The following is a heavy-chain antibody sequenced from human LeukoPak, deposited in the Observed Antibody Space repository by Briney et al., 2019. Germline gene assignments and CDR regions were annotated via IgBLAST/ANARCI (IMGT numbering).Heavy chain of an antibody. D-gene: IGHD3-10*01. J-gene: IGHJ4*02. CDR1: GGSISSSSYY. CDR3: ANMVRGAIPLY. CDR2: ICYSGST. V-gene: IGHV4-39*01. Sequence: SETLSLTCTVSGGSISSSSYYWGWIRQPPGKGLEWIGSICYSGSTYYNPSLKSRVTISVDTSKNQFSLKLSSVTAADTAVYYCANMVRGAIPLYWGQGTLVTVSS.